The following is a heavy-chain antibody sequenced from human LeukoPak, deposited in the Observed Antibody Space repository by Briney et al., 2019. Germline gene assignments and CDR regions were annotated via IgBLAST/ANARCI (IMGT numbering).Heavy chain of an antibody. CDR2: INWNGGST. CDR3: ASQTPYILTFFDY. CDR1: GFTFDDYG. V-gene: IGHV3-20*04. Sequence: PGGSLRLSCAASGFTFDDYGMSWVRQAPGKGLERVSGINWNGGSTGYADSVKGRFTISRDNAKNSLYLQMNSLRAEDTAVYYCASQTPYILTFFDYWGQGTLVTVSS. J-gene: IGHJ4*02. D-gene: IGHD3-9*01.